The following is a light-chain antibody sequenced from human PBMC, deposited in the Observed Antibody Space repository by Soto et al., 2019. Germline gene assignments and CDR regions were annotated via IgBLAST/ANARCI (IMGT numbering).Light chain of an antibody. CDR1: QDIRSD. J-gene: IGKJ1*01. V-gene: IGKV1-6*01. Sequence: AIQMTQSPSSLSASVGDSITITCRASQDIRSDLGWYQQKPGRAPKLLIYDASSLQGGVPSRFSGSGSGTDFTLAISSLQPEDSATYYCLQDINYPWTFGQGTKVDIK. CDR3: LQDINYPWT. CDR2: DAS.